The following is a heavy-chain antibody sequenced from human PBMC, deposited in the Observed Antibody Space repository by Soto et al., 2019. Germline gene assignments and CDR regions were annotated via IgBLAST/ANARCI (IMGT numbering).Heavy chain of an antibody. CDR2: IYYSGST. CDR1: GGSISSSSYY. J-gene: IGHJ4*02. V-gene: IGHV4-39*01. CDR3: ARHDWAKPFDY. D-gene: IGHD3-9*01. Sequence: QLQLQESGPGLVKPSESLSLTCTVSGGSISSSSYYWGWLRPPTGKGLEWIGGIYYSGSTYYNPSLKSRSTISVDTSKIQFSMKLSSVTAADTAVYYCARHDWAKPFDYWGQGTLVTVSS.